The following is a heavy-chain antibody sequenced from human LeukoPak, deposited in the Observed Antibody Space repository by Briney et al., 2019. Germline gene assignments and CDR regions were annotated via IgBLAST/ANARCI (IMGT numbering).Heavy chain of an antibody. D-gene: IGHD3-3*01. V-gene: IGHV3-30*19. CDR1: GFTFSSYG. CDR3: ARSGNFWSGYYHY. CDR2: IWYDGSNK. J-gene: IGHJ4*02. Sequence: AGGSLRLSCAASGFTFSSYGMHWVRQAPGKGLEWVAVIWYDGSNKYYADSVKGRFTISRDNSKNTLYLQMNSLRAEDTAVYYCARSGNFWSGYYHYWGQGTLVTVSS.